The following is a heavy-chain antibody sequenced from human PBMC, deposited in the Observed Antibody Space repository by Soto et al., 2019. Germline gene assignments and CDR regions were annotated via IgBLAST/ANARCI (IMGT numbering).Heavy chain of an antibody. CDR1: GYTFTSYD. Sequence: QVQLVQSGSELKKPGASVKVSCKASGYTFTSYDMNWVRQAPGQGLEWMGWINTNTGNPTYAQGFTGRFVFSLDTTVSTAYLQICSLNAEDTAVYYCARALTPSYYDFWSGRSCGMDVWGQGTTVTVSS. D-gene: IGHD3-3*01. CDR3: ARALTPSYYDFWSGRSCGMDV. J-gene: IGHJ6*02. CDR2: INTNTGNP. V-gene: IGHV7-4-1*01.